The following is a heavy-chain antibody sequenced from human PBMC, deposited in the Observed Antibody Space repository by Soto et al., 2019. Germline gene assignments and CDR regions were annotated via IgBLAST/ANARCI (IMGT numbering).Heavy chain of an antibody. CDR2: IYYSGST. D-gene: IGHD2-8*01. Sequence: PSETLSLTCTVSGGSISSGGYYWSRIRQHPGKGLEWIGYIYYSGSTYYNPSLKSRVTISVDTSKNQFSLKLSSVTAADTAVYYCARSMVYAMTYYYGMDVWGQGTTVTVSS. J-gene: IGHJ6*02. V-gene: IGHV4-31*03. CDR3: ARSMVYAMTYYYGMDV. CDR1: GGSISSGGYY.